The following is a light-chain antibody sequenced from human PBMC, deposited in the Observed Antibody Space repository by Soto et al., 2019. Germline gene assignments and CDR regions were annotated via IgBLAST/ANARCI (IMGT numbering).Light chain of an antibody. CDR3: QQYGSSP. Sequence: IVLTQSPGTLSLSPGERATLSCRASQSVSSSYLAWYQQKPGQAPRLLIYGASSRATGIPDRFSGSGSGTDFTLTISRLEPEDFAVYYCQQYGSSPFGGGTKVDI. J-gene: IGKJ4*01. V-gene: IGKV3-20*01. CDR1: QSVSSSY. CDR2: GAS.